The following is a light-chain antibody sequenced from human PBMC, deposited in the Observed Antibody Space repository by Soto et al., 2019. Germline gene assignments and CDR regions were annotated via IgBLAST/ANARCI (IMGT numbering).Light chain of an antibody. V-gene: IGKV4-1*01. CDR1: QSVLYSPNNLNY. CDR3: QQYYSAPQT. Sequence: DIVMTQSPDSLAVSLGERATINCKSSQSVLYSPNNLNYLAWYQQKAGQPPKVLIYWASTRQSGVPDRFSGSGSGTDFTLTISSLQAEDVAVYYCQQYYSAPQTFGQGTKLEIK. J-gene: IGKJ2*01. CDR2: WAS.